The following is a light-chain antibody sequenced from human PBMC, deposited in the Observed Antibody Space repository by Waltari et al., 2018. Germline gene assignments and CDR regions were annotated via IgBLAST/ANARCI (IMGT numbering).Light chain of an antibody. CDR2: GAS. V-gene: IGKV1-27*01. Sequence: DIQMTQSPSSLSAAVGDRVTITCRARQGIGNYLAWYHQKPGKAPKLLIYGASTLQAGVPSRFSVSGAGTDFTLTISRLQPEDVATYYCQKYNSVPLPCGGGTKVEIK. J-gene: IGKJ4*01. CDR3: QKYNSVPLP. CDR1: QGIGNY.